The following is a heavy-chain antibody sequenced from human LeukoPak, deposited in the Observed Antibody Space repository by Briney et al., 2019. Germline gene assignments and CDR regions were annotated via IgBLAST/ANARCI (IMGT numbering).Heavy chain of an antibody. CDR2: INHSGST. V-gene: IGHV4-34*01. J-gene: IGHJ4*02. D-gene: IGHD6-13*01. CDR1: GGSFSGYY. CDR3: ARVKRVGIAAAGTAGY. Sequence: SETLSLTCAVYGGSFSGYYWSWIRQPPGKGLEWIGEINHSGSTNYNPSLKSRVTISVDTSKNQFSLKLSSVTAADTAVYYCARVKRVGIAAAGTAGYWGQGNLVTVSS.